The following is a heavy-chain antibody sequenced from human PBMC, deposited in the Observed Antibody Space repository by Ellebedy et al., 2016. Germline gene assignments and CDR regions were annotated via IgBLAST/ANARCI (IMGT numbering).Heavy chain of an antibody. D-gene: IGHD5-12*01. CDR3: ARVGDIVATIFDY. CDR2: IYYSGST. Sequence: SETLSLTXTVSGGSISSGDYYWSWIRQPPGKGLEWIGYIYYSGSTYYNPSLKSRVTISVDTSKNQFSLKLSSVTAADTAVYYCARVGDIVATIFDYWGQGTLVTVSS. J-gene: IGHJ4*02. V-gene: IGHV4-30-4*01. CDR1: GGSISSGDYY.